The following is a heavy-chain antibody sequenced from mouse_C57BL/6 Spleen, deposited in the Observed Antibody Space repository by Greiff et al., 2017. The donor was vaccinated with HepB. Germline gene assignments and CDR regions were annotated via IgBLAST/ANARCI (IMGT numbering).Heavy chain of an antibody. V-gene: IGHV1-52*01. CDR3: ARGWDVGGYFDY. CDR2: IDPSDSET. CDR1: GYTFTSYW. J-gene: IGHJ2*01. D-gene: IGHD4-1*01. Sequence: QVQLQQPGAELVRPGSSVKLSCKASGYTFTSYWMHWVKQRPIQGLEWIGNIDPSDSETHYNQKFKDKATLTVDKSSSTAYMQLSSLTSEDSAVYYGARGWDVGGYFDYWGQGTTLTVSS.